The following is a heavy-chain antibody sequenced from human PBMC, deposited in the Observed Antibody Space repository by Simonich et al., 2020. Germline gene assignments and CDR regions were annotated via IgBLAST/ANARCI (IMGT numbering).Heavy chain of an antibody. CDR1: GFTFSSYG. D-gene: IGHD6-13*01. J-gene: IGHJ4*02. Sequence: QVQLVESGGGVVQPGRSLRLCCAASGFTFSSYGMNRGRQAPGKGLEWGAVKRNDGRNKYYADAVKGRFTISRDNSKNTLYLQMNSLRAEDTAVYYCARERAAAGEAFDYCGQGTLVTVSS. V-gene: IGHV3-33*01. CDR2: KRNDGRNK. CDR3: ARERAAAGEAFDY.